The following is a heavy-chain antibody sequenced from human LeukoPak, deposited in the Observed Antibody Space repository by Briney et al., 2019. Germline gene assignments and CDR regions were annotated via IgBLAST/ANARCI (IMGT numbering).Heavy chain of an antibody. V-gene: IGHV4-4*07. Sequence: PSETLSLTCIVSGGSISGDYWSWIRQSAGKGLEWIGRICSSGSTVYNPPLKSRVTMSVDTSKNQFSLKLSSVTAADSAVYYCVRVSPALGANYFDYWGQGTLVTVSS. J-gene: IGHJ4*02. D-gene: IGHD1-26*01. CDR2: ICSSGST. CDR1: GGSISGDY. CDR3: VRVSPALGANYFDY.